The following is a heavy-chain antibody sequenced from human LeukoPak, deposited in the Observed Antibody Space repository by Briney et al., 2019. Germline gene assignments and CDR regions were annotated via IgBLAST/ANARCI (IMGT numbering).Heavy chain of an antibody. CDR1: GFTFSSYE. CDR3: AREEGNIVAVPAAIDY. J-gene: IGHJ4*02. CDR2: ISSSGSTI. V-gene: IGHV3-48*03. D-gene: IGHD2-2*01. Sequence: PGGSLRLSCAASGFTFSSYEMNWVRQAPGKGLEWVSYISSSGSTIYYADSVKGRFTISRDNAKNSLYLQMNSLRAEDTAVYYCAREEGNIVAVPAAIDYCGQGTLVTVSS.